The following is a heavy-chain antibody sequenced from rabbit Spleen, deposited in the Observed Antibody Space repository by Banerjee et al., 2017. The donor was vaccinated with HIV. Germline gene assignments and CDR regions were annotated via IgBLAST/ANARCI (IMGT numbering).Heavy chain of an antibody. Sequence: QSLEEYGGGLVKPGASLTLTCKASGFSFNRGYDMCWVRQAPGKGLEWIACIDVTKSGRTYLATWAKGRFTISKPSSTTVTLQMTSLTAADTATYFCARDTGTSFSTYGMDLWGPGTLVTVS. J-gene: IGHJ6*01. CDR1: GFSFNRGYD. CDR3: ARDTGTSFSTYGMDL. D-gene: IGHD8-1*01. CDR2: IDVTKSGRT. V-gene: IGHV1S40*01.